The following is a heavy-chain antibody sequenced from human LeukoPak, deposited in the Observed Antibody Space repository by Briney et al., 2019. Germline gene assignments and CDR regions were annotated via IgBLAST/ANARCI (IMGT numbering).Heavy chain of an antibody. CDR3: ARRPDYGGTPTFDY. CDR1: GLTVSSTN. CDR2: IYSNGST. V-gene: IGHV3-66*01. Sequence: PGGSLRLSCAASGLTVSSTNMSCGRHAPRGRLEWVSVIYSNGSTYYADSVNGRFTISRDNSNNTVYLQMNSLRAEDTAVYFCARRPDYGGTPTFDYWGQGTLVTVSS. J-gene: IGHJ4*02. D-gene: IGHD4-23*01.